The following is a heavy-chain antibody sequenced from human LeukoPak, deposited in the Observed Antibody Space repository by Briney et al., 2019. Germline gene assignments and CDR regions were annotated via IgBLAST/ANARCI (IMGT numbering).Heavy chain of an antibody. CDR1: GGTFSSYA. CDR2: IIRIFGTA. CDR3: ASEQKRYYYGSGSFTRFEY. D-gene: IGHD3-10*01. J-gene: IGHJ4*02. Sequence: SVKVSCKASGGTFSSYAISWVRQAPGQGLEWMGGIIRIFGTANYAQKFQGRVTITADESTSTAYMELSSLRSEDTAVYYCASEQKRYYYGSGSFTRFEYWGQGTLVTVSS. V-gene: IGHV1-69*01.